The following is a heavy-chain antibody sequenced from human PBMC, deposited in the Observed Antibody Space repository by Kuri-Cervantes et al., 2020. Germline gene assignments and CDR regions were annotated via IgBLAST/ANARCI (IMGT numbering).Heavy chain of an antibody. CDR1: GGSISSYY. CDR2: IYYSGST. D-gene: IGHD2-15*01. V-gene: IGHV4-59*01. CDR3: ARDVPYCSGGSCYSFIDY. J-gene: IGHJ4*02. Sequence: ESLKISCTVSGGSISSYYWSWIRQPSGKGLEWVGYIYYSGSTNYNPSLKSRVTISVDTSKNQFSLKLSSVTAADTAVYYCARDVPYCSGGSCYSFIDYWGQGTLVTVSS.